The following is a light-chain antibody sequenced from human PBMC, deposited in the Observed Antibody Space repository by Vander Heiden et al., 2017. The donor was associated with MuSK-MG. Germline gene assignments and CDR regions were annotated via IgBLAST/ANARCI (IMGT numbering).Light chain of an antibody. CDR1: TGAVTSGYY. V-gene: IGLV7-43*01. CDR3: LLYYGGARV. J-gene: IGLJ3*02. CDR2: STH. Sequence: QTVVTQEPSLTVSPGGTVTLTCASSTGAVTSGYYPNWFQQKPGQAPRALIDSTHNKPSWTPARFSGSLLAGTAALTLSGVQPEDEAYYYCLLYYGGARVFGGGTKLTVL.